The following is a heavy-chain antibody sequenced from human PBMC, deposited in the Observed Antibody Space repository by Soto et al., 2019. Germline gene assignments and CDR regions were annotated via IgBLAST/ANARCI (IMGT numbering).Heavy chain of an antibody. Sequence: EVQLLESGGGLVQPGGSLRLSCVASGFPFSSYAMSWVRQTPGRGLECVSSISSGSNTYYTDSVRGRFTISRDNSKHSLYLQMSSLRADDTALYYCAKASATGNSDGMDVWGQGTTVSVSS. J-gene: IGHJ6*02. CDR2: ISSGSNT. V-gene: IGHV3-23*01. CDR3: AKASATGNSDGMDV. D-gene: IGHD1-7*01. CDR1: GFPFSSYA.